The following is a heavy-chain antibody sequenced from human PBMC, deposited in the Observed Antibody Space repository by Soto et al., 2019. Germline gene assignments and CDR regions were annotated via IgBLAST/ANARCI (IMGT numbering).Heavy chain of an antibody. D-gene: IGHD4-17*01. CDR3: AGSGDPVDYFYYYGMDV. CDR1: GYTFTTYG. J-gene: IGHJ6*02. Sequence: QVQLVQSGAEVKKPGASVKVSCKASGYTFTTYGISWVRQAPGQGLEWMGWISAYNGNTNYALKFQGRVTMTTDTSTSTADMELRSLRSDDTAVYYCAGSGDPVDYFYYYGMDVWGQGTTVTVSS. V-gene: IGHV1-18*01. CDR2: ISAYNGNT.